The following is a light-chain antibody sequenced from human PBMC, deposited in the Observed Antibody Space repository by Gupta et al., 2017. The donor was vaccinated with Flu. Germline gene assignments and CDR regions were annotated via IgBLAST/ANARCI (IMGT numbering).Light chain of an antibody. CDR2: WAS. CDR1: VCPPDSIQYYN. Sequence: CSSDVCPPDSIQYYNIGWYQQKAGQPPRLLIYWASTRASGVPDRFSGSGSGTDFTLKISRVEAEDVAVYYCRQDLPAPLTFGQWTRLEIK. V-gene: IGKV2-28*01. J-gene: IGKJ5*01. CDR3: RQDLPAPLT.